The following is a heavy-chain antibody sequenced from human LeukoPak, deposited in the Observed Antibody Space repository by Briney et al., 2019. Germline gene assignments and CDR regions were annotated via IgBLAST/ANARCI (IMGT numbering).Heavy chain of an antibody. V-gene: IGHV5-51*01. Sequence: GESLKISCKGSGYNFTSYWIGWVRQMPGKGLEWKGIIYPGDSDTRYSPSFQGQVAISADKSISTAYLQWSSLKASDTAMYYCARHYSMATNWFDPWGQGTLVTVSS. D-gene: IGHD2/OR15-2a*01. CDR2: IYPGDSDT. CDR3: ARHYSMATNWFDP. J-gene: IGHJ5*02. CDR1: GYNFTSYW.